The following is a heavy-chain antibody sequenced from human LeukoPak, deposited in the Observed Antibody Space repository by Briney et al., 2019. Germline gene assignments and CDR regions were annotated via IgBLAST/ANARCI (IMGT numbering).Heavy chain of an antibody. J-gene: IGHJ5*02. CDR3: ARRGVPAARGWFDP. V-gene: IGHV4-34*01. CDR1: GGSLSDYN. Sequence: SETLSLTCAVYGGSLSDYNWSWIRQPPGKGLEWIGEINHSGSTNYNPSLKSRVTISVDTSKNQFSLKLSSVTAADTAVYYCARRGVPAARGWFDPWGQGTLVTVSS. CDR2: INHSGST. D-gene: IGHD2-2*01.